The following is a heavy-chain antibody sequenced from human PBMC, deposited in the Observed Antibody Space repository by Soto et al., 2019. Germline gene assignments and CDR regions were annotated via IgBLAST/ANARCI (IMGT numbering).Heavy chain of an antibody. CDR2: IFYNRET. J-gene: IGHJ4*02. Sequence: QVQLQESGPGLVKPSQILSLTCTVSGGSISDPDYYWSWIRQPPGKGLEWIGTIFYNRETSYNPSLKSRLSMSVDTSKNQFSLSLSSVTASDTAVYFCAREGRLQSLDYWGQGTLVTVSS. CDR1: GGSISDPDYY. V-gene: IGHV4-30-4*01. CDR3: AREGRLQSLDY. D-gene: IGHD4-4*01.